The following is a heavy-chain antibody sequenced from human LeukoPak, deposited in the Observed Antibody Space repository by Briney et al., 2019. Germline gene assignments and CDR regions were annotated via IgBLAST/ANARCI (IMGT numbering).Heavy chain of an antibody. CDR3: ARDSYDILTGYYLFDY. D-gene: IGHD3-9*01. V-gene: IGHV1-18*04. CDR1: GYTFTSYG. CDR2: ISAYNGNT. J-gene: IGHJ4*02. Sequence: ASVKVSCKASGYTFTSYGISWVRQAPGQGLEWMGWISAYNGNTNYARKLQGRVTMTTDTSTSTAYMELRSLRSDDTAVCYCARDSYDILTGYYLFDYWGQGTLVTVSS.